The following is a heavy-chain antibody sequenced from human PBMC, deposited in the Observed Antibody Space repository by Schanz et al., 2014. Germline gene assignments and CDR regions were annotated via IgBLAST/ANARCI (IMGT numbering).Heavy chain of an antibody. CDR2: IIPILGME. Sequence: QVQLVQSGGEVKTPGASVKVSCKASGGTFSSYAFIWVRQAPGQGLEWMGKIIPILGMENYAQKFQGRVTITADISTSTAYMDLSSLRSDDTAVYYCAGATYSSSWYGGSEYFQHWGQGTLVTVSS. CDR3: AGATYSSSWYGGSEYFQH. D-gene: IGHD6-13*01. J-gene: IGHJ1*01. V-gene: IGHV1-69*04. CDR1: GGTFSSYA.